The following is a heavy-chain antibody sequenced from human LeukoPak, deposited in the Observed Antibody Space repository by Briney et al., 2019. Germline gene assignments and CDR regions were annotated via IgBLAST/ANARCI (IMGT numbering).Heavy chain of an antibody. V-gene: IGHV1-2*04. J-gene: IGHJ6*02. CDR1: GYTFTGYY. CDR3: AGDGGSGSYYYYGMDV. Sequence: GASVKVSCKASGYTFTGYYMHWVRQAPGQGLEWMGWINPNSGGTNYAQKFQGWVTMTRDTSISTAYMELSRLRSDDTAVYYCAGDGGSGSYYYYGMDVWGQGTTVTVPS. CDR2: INPNSGGT. D-gene: IGHD3-10*01.